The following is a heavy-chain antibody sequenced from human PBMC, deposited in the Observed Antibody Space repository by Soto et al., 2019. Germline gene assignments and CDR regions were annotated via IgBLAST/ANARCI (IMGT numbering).Heavy chain of an antibody. CDR2: IIPTIGTT. J-gene: IGHJ4*02. CDR1: GDTFTIFA. CDR3: ARDLGSGYDPGDY. D-gene: IGHD5-12*01. Sequence: QVQLVQSGAEVKKPGSSVKVSCKASGDTFTIFAISWVRQAPGQGLEWMGGIIPTIGTTNYAQRFQGRITXTXDEXTGTAYMELSSLKSEDTAVYYCARDLGSGYDPGDYWGQGTLVTVSS. V-gene: IGHV1-69*05.